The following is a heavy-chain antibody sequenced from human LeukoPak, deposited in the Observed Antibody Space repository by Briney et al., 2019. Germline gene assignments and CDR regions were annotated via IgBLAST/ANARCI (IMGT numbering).Heavy chain of an antibody. CDR1: GYSFTSYW. V-gene: IGHV5-10-1*01. D-gene: IGHD4-17*01. Sequence: TGESLKTSCKGSGYSFTSYWISWVRQMPGKGLEWMGRIDPSDSYTNYSPSFQGHVTISADKSISTAYLQWSSLKASDTAMYYCARHSTVTTEAPHDYWGQGTLVTVSS. CDR3: ARHSTVTTEAPHDY. J-gene: IGHJ4*02. CDR2: IDPSDSYT.